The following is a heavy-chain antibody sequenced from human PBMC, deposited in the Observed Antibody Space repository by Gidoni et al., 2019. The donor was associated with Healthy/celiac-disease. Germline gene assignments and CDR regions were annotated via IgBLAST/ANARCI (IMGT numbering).Heavy chain of an antibody. Sequence: EVQLVQSGAEVKKPGESLKISCKGSGYRFTSYGIGWVRQMPGKGLEWRGIIYPGDSDTRSRPSFQGQVTISADKSISTAYLQWSSLQASDTAMYYCARGIAARPGGDYYYYYMDVWGKGTTVTVSS. J-gene: IGHJ6*03. V-gene: IGHV5-51*01. D-gene: IGHD6-6*01. CDR1: GYRFTSYG. CDR2: IYPGDSDT. CDR3: ARGIAARPGGDYYYYYMDV.